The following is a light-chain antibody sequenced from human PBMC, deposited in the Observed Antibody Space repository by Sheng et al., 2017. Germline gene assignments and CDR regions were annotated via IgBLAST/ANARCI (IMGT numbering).Light chain of an antibody. J-gene: IGKJ1*01. V-gene: IGKV3-20*01. CDR2: GAS. CDR1: QSVSSSY. Sequence: EIVLTQSPGTLSLSPGERATLSCRASQSVSSSYLAWYQQKPDQAPRLVIYGASSRATGIPDRFSGSGSGTDFTLTISRLEPEDFAVYYCQAYGISRWTFGQGDQGG. CDR3: QAYGISRWT.